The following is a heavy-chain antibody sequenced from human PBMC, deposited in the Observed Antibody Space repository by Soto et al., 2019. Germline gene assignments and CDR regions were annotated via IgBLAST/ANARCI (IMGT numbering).Heavy chain of an antibody. CDR3: AGARAGPYHYGLAV. Sequence: GGSLRLACAASGFTLSSYGMHWVRQAPGKGLEWVALISYDGGNKYYADSVKGRFTISRDNSKNTLYLQMNSLRAEDTAVYYCAGARAGPYHYGLAVWGQGTTVTVSS. CDR2: ISYDGGNK. D-gene: IGHD6-13*01. CDR1: GFTLSSYG. V-gene: IGHV3-30*03. J-gene: IGHJ6*02.